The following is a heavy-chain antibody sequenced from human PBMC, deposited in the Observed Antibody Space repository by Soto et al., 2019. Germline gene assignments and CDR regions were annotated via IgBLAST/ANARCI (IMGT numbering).Heavy chain of an antibody. CDR3: ARVERGYSLDY. D-gene: IGHD6-13*01. Sequence: VGLMRLSCAASGFSFSRYWMHWVRQAPGKGLVWVSRINSDGSSTSYADSVKGRFTISRDNAKNTLYLQMNSLRAEDTAVYYCARVERGYSLDYWGQGTLVTVSS. CDR1: GFSFSRYW. J-gene: IGHJ4*02. V-gene: IGHV3-74*01. CDR2: INSDGSST.